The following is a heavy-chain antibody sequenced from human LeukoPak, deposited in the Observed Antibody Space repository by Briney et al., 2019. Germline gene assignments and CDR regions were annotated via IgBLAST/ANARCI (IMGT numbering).Heavy chain of an antibody. CDR1: GYTFTGYY. D-gene: IGHD2-2*01. Sequence: ASVKVSCKASGYTFTGYYMHWVRQAPGQGLEWMGWINPNSGGTNYAQKFQGRVTMTRDTSISTAYMELSRLRSDDTAVYYSARVVVVPAALMGNDYYYYMDVWGKGTTVTVSS. J-gene: IGHJ6*03. CDR3: ARVVVVPAALMGNDYYYYMDV. CDR2: INPNSGGT. V-gene: IGHV1-2*02.